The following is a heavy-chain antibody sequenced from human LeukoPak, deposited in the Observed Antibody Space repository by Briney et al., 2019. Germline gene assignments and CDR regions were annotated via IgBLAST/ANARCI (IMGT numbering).Heavy chain of an antibody. CDR3: ARDAIVVVPAASYYYYGMDV. V-gene: IGHV4-4*07. CDR2: IYTIGST. CDR1: GGSISSYY. J-gene: IGHJ6*02. D-gene: IGHD2-2*01. Sequence: SETLSLTSTVSGGSISSYYWSWIRQPAGKGLEWIGRIYTIGSTNYNPSLKSRVTMSVDKSKNQFSLKLSSVTAADTAVYYCARDAIVVVPAASYYYYGMDVWGQGTTVTVSS.